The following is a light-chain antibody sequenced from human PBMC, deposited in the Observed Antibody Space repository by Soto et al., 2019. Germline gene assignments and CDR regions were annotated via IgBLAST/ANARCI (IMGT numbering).Light chain of an antibody. V-gene: IGLV2-11*01. J-gene: IGLJ1*01. CDR2: DVA. Sequence: SALTQPRSVSGSPGQSVTISCPETGNDVGAYNYVSWYQQHPGRPPKLMIYDVARWPSGVPDRFSGSKSGNTASLTISGLQAEDGADYFCCSYAGGYTYPFGTATKVTVL. CDR3: CSYAGGYTYP. CDR1: GNDVGAYNY.